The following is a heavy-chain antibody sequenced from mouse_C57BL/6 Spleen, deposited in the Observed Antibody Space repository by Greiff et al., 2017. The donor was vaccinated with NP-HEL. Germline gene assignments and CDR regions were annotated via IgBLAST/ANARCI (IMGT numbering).Heavy chain of an antibody. CDR2: INPSTGGT. CDR3: ASGTGLDY. Sequence: EVKLMESGPELVKPGASVKISCKASGYSFTGYYMNWVKQSPEKSLEWIGEINPSTGGTTYNQKFKAKATLTVDKSSSTAYMQLKRLTSEDSAVYYCASGTGLDYWGQGTTLTVSS. CDR1: GYSFTGYY. V-gene: IGHV1-42*01. J-gene: IGHJ2*01. D-gene: IGHD3-3*01.